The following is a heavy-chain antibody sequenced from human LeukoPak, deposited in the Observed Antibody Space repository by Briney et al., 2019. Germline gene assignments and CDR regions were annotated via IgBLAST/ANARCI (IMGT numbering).Heavy chain of an antibody. CDR3: ARGLRLPSRSAPAVPHV. V-gene: IGHV4-34*01. Sequence: SETLSLTCAVYGGSFSDYYWNWIRQPPGKGLEWIGEINHSGTTNYNPFLKSRVTISVDTSKNQFSLRLSAVTAADTAVYHCARGLRLPSRSAPAVPHVWAKGTTVTVSA. D-gene: IGHD2-2*01. CDR2: INHSGTT. CDR1: GGSFSDYY. J-gene: IGHJ6*04.